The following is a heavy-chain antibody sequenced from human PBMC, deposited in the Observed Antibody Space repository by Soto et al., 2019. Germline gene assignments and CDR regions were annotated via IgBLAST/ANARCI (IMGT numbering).Heavy chain of an antibody. D-gene: IGHD3-3*01. CDR1: GFTFTNYW. J-gene: IGHJ4*02. V-gene: IGHV3-7*01. CDR2: IKQEGSEK. CDR3: ARDMGGFWSGYPEGGFDY. Sequence: EAQLVESGGGLVQPGGSLRLSCAASGFTFTNYWMSWVRQAPGKGLEWVANIKQEGSEKYYANSAKGRFIITRDNAKDSLYMQMNSLRAEVTAVYYWARDMGGFWSGYPEGGFDYWGQGTPVTVSS.